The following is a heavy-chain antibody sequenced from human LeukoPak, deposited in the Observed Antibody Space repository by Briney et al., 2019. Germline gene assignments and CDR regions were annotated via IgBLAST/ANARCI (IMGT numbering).Heavy chain of an antibody. CDR3: TKDLSSSSWSYYGMDV. J-gene: IGHJ6*02. V-gene: IGHV3-30*02. CDR1: GFTFSSYG. D-gene: IGHD6-13*01. CDR2: ILSDGSKE. Sequence: PRGSLRLSCAASGFTFSSYGMHWVRQAPGKGLEWVAVILSDGSKEFYTDSVKGRFTISRDNSKNTLYLQMNSLRAEDTAFYYCTKDLSSSSWSYYGMDVWGQGTTVTVSS.